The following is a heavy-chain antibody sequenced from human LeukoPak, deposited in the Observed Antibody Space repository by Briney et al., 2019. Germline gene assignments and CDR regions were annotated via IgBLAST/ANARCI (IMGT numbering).Heavy chain of an antibody. V-gene: IGHV3-23*01. CDR1: GFTFSSYA. Sequence: GGSLRLSCAASGFTFSSYAMSWVRQAPGKGLEWVSAISGSDGSTYYADSVKGRFTISRDNSKNTLYLQMNSLRAEDTAVYYCAKQVVGYYYMDVWGKGTTVTVSS. J-gene: IGHJ6*03. CDR3: AKQVVGYYYMDV. D-gene: IGHD2-15*01. CDR2: ISGSDGST.